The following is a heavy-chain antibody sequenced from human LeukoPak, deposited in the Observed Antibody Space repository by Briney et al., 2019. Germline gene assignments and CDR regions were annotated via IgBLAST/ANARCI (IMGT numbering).Heavy chain of an antibody. V-gene: IGHV3-15*01. D-gene: IGHD3-10*01. J-gene: IGHJ4*02. CDR2: IKSKNDGGTI. CDR1: GFTFTNDW. Sequence: GGSLRLSCAASGFTFTNDWMSWVRQAPGKGLEWVGRIKSKNDGGTIDYATSVKGRFIISRDDSKNTLYLYMNSLKTEDSAMYYCTTSGVSWGGAGDYWGQGTLVTVSS. CDR3: TTSGVSWGGAGDY.